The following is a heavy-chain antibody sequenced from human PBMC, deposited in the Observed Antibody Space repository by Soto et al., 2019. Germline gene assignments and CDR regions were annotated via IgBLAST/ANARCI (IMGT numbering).Heavy chain of an antibody. D-gene: IGHD2-15*01. CDR1: GFTFSTYG. V-gene: IGHV3-30*18. Sequence: PGGSRRLSCAASGFTFSTYGMHWVRQAPGKGLEWVAVISYDGSNKYYADSVKGRFTISRDNSKNTLYLQMNSLRAEDTAVYYCAKDLSMVAATYYYYGMDVWGQGTTVTVSS. CDR2: ISYDGSNK. CDR3: AKDLSMVAATYYYYGMDV. J-gene: IGHJ6*02.